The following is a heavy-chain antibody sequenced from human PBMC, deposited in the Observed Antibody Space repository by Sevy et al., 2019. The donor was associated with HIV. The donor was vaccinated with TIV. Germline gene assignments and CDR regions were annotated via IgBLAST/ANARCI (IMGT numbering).Heavy chain of an antibody. D-gene: IGHD2-21*01. Sequence: ASVKVSCKASGYTFTDYYVHWVRQAPGQGLEWMGRINPNSGGTNYAQKFQGRVTMTRDTSINTAYMELSRVRSDDTGVYYCAMLAYKSDYWGQGTLVTVSS. J-gene: IGHJ4*02. CDR1: GYTFTDYY. V-gene: IGHV1-2*02. CDR2: INPNSGGT. CDR3: AMLAYKSDY.